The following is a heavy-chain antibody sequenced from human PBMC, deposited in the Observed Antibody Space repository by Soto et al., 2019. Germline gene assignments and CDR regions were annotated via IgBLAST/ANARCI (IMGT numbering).Heavy chain of an antibody. CDR3: TRVVVTASLDS. Sequence: GGLLRLCCAAVWGTCGGSAVHWVRQASGKGLEWVGRIRSKANSYATAYAASVKGRFTISRDDSKNTAYLQMNSLKTEDTAVYYCTRVVVTASLDSWGQGTLVTVSS. D-gene: IGHD2-21*02. CDR1: WGTCGGSA. V-gene: IGHV3-73*01. CDR2: IRSKANSYAT. J-gene: IGHJ4*02.